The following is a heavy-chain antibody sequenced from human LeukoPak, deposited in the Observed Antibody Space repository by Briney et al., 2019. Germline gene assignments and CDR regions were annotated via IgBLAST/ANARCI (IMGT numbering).Heavy chain of an antibody. CDR2: IYYSGST. J-gene: IGHJ4*02. CDR3: ARVPDGYNLYFDY. D-gene: IGHD5-24*01. CDR1: GGSISSGGYY. V-gene: IGHV4-31*03. Sequence: SETLSLTRTVSGGSISSGGYYWSWIRQHPGKGLEWIGYIYYSGSTYYNPSLKSRVTISVDTSKNQFSLKLSSVTAADTVVYYCARVPDGYNLYFDYWGQGTLVTVSS.